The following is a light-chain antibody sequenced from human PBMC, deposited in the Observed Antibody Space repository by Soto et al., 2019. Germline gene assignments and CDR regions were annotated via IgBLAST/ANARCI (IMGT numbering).Light chain of an antibody. CDR1: QGIGSS. CDR3: QQLNIYPYT. V-gene: IGKV1-9*01. J-gene: IGKJ2*01. CDR2: AAS. Sequence: DIQLTQSPSSLSASVRNRVTITCRASQGIGSSLAWYQQKPGKAPKLLIYAASTLQSGVPSRFSGSGSGTEFTLTISSLQPEDFATCYCQQLNIYPYTFGQGTKLEIK.